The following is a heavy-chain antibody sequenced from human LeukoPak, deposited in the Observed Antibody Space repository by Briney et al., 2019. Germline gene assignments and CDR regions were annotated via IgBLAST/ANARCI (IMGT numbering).Heavy chain of an antibody. Sequence: GGSLRLSCAASGFTFSSYAMSWVRQAPGKGLEWVSAISGSGGRIYYGASVKGRFTISRDNSRNTLYLQMNSLRAEDTAVYYCARRAGAYSHPYDYWGQGTLVTVSS. CDR2: ISGSGGRI. D-gene: IGHD4/OR15-4a*01. CDR1: GFTFSSYA. CDR3: ARRAGAYSHPYDY. V-gene: IGHV3-23*01. J-gene: IGHJ4*02.